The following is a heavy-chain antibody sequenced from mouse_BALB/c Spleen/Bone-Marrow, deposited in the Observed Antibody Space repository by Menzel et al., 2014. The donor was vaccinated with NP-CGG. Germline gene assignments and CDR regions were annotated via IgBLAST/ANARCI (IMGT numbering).Heavy chain of an antibody. D-gene: IGHD2-10*02. CDR1: GYTFTNYN. Sequence: AQLQESGAELVKPGASVTMSCKASGYTFTNYNMHWVKQTPGQGLEWIGAIYPGNGDTSYNQKFKGKATLTADKSSSTAYMQLSSLTSEDSAVYYCARGVYDNYLYYAMDYWGQGTSVTVSS. V-gene: IGHV1-12*01. CDR3: ARGVYDNYLYYAMDY. J-gene: IGHJ4*01. CDR2: IYPGNGDT.